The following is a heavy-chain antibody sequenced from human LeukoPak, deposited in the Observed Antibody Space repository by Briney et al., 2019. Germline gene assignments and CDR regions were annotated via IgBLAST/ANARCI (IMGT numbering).Heavy chain of an antibody. V-gene: IGHV3-72*01. CDR2: SRGKTHSYTT. D-gene: IGHD2-15*01. CDR1: GFTLSDHY. J-gene: IGHJ5*02. CDR3: VRGYCSGATCYTFDP. Sequence: GGSLRLSCAASGFTLSDHYIDWVRQAPGKGLEWIGRSRGKTHSYTTEYVASVKGRFTISRDDSKNSLYLQMNSLKIEDTAVYYCVRGYCSGATCYTFDPWAREPWSASPQ.